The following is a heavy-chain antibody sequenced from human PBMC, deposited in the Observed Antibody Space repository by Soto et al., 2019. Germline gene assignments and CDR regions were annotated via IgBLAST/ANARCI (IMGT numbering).Heavy chain of an antibody. V-gene: IGHV3-21*01. CDR1: GFTFSSYS. D-gene: IGHD5-12*01. J-gene: IGHJ4*02. Sequence: GGSLRLSCAASGFTFSSYSMNWVRQAPGKGLEWVSSISSSSSYIYYADSVKGRFTISRDNAKNSLYLQMNSLRAEDTAVYYCARVTGYSGYDSHFDYWGQGTLVTVSS. CDR3: ARVTGYSGYDSHFDY. CDR2: ISSSSSYI.